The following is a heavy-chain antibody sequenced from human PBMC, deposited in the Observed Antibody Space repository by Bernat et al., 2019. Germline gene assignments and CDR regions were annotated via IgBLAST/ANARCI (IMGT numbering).Heavy chain of an antibody. D-gene: IGHD3-10*01. CDR1: GFSVSSYY. Sequence: VQLVESGGGLIQPGGSLRLSCAASGFSVSSYYMSWVRQAPGKGLEWVSLIYSGGRTYYADSVQGRFTISRDNSKNTLYLQMNSLRAEDTALYYCARVAYGSGSYYNINWFDSWGQGILVTVSS. CDR3: ARVAYGSGSYYNINWFDS. J-gene: IGHJ5*01. V-gene: IGHV3-53*01. CDR2: IYSGGRT.